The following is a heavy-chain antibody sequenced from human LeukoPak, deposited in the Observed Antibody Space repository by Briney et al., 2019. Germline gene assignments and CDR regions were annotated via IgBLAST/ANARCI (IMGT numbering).Heavy chain of an antibody. J-gene: IGHJ6*02. D-gene: IGHD3-22*01. Sequence: SVKVSCKASGGTFSSYAISWVRQAPGQGLEWMGRIIPIFGIANYAQKFQGRVTITADRSTSTAYMELSSLRSEDTAVYYCARVSQDYYDSSGFFYYYGMDVWGQGTTVTVSS. CDR1: GGTFSSYA. CDR2: IIPIFGIA. V-gene: IGHV1-69*04. CDR3: ARVSQDYYDSSGFFYYYGMDV.